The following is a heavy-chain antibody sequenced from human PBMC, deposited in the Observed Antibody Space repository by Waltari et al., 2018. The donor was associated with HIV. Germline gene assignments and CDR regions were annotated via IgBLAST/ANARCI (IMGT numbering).Heavy chain of an antibody. Sequence: QVQLQESGPGLVKPSETLSLTCTVSGGSISSYYWSWIRQPPGKGLEWIGYIYYSGSTNYTPALKSRVTISVDTSKNQFSLKLSSVTAADTAVYYCAREARRYGMDVWGQGTTVTVSS. CDR3: AREARRYGMDV. V-gene: IGHV4-59*01. J-gene: IGHJ6*02. CDR2: IYYSGST. CDR1: GGSISSYY.